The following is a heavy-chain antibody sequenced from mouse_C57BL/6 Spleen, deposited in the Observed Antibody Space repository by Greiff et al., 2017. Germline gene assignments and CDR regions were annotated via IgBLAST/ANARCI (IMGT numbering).Heavy chain of an antibody. Sequence: QVQLMQPGTELVKPGASVKLSCKASGYTFTSYWMHWVKQRPGQGLEWIGNINPSNGGTNYNEKFKSKATLTVDKSASTAYMQLSSLTSEDSAVYYCARGGYYGYFDVWGTGTTVTVSS. CDR1: GYTFTSYW. CDR3: ARGGYYGYFDV. D-gene: IGHD2-2*01. CDR2: INPSNGGT. J-gene: IGHJ1*03. V-gene: IGHV1-53*01.